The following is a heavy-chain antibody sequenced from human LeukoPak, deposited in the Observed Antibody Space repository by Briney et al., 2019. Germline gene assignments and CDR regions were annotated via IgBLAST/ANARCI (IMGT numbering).Heavy chain of an antibody. CDR2: IKQDGNEK. CDR3: ASQGDFWSGKKNYFDY. D-gene: IGHD3-3*01. V-gene: IGHV3-7*03. Sequence: PGGSLRLSCAASGFIFSSYWMSWVRQAPGKGLEWVANIKQDGNEKYYVDSVKGRFTISRDNAKTSLYLQMNSLRAEDTAVYCCASQGDFWSGKKNYFDYWGQGTLVIVSS. J-gene: IGHJ4*02. CDR1: GFIFSSYW.